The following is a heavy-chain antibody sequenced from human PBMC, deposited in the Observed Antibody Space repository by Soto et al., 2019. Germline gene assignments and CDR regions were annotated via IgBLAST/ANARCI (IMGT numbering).Heavy chain of an antibody. V-gene: IGHV3-30*18. CDR2: ISYDGSNK. CDR1: GFTFSSYG. Sequence: HPGGSLRLSCAASGFTFSSYGMHWVRQAPGKGLEWVAVISYDGSNKYYADSVKGRFTISRDNSKNTLYLQMNSLRAEDTAVYYCAKDLDGSSSPDGYYYGMDVWGQGTTVTVSS. D-gene: IGHD6-6*01. J-gene: IGHJ6*02. CDR3: AKDLDGSSSPDGYYYGMDV.